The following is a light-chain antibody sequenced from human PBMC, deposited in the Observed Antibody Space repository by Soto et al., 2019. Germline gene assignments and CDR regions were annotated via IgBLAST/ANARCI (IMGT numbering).Light chain of an antibody. CDR2: EVS. V-gene: IGLV2-14*01. Sequence: QSVLTQPASVSGSPGQSITISCTGTSSDVGGYNYVSWYQQHPGKAPKLMIYEVSNRPSGASNRFSGSKSGNTASLTISGLQAEDEADYYCSSYTSSSTYNSVFGTGTKVTVL. CDR1: SSDVGGYNY. CDR3: SSYTSSSTYNSV. J-gene: IGLJ1*01.